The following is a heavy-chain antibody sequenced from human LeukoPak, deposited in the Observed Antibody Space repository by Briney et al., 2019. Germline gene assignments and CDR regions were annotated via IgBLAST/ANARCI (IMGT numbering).Heavy chain of an antibody. J-gene: IGHJ4*02. D-gene: IGHD5-24*01. CDR3: AKDRGDYFDY. CDR2: IISSGSSI. CDR1: GFTFSDYH. V-gene: IGHV3-11*04. Sequence: KAGGSLRLSCAASGFTFSDYHMNWIRQAPGKGLEWGAYIISSGSSIYYADSVKGRFTISRDNAKNSLYLEMNSLSAEDTAVYYCAKDRGDYFDYWGQGTLVTVSS.